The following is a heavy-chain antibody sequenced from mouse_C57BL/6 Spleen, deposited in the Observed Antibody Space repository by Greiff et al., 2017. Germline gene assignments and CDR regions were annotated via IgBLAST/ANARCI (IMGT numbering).Heavy chain of an antibody. CDR1: GYTFTSYW. CDR2: IYPSDSET. CDR3: ARREDYGNYEYFDY. D-gene: IGHD2-1*01. J-gene: IGHJ2*01. V-gene: IGHV1-61*01. Sequence: QVQLQQSGAELVRPGSSVKLSCKASGYTFTSYWMDWVKQRPGQGLEWIGNIYPSDSETHYNQKFKDKATLTVDKSSSTAYMQLSSLTSEDSAVYYCARREDYGNYEYFDYWGQGTTLTVSS.